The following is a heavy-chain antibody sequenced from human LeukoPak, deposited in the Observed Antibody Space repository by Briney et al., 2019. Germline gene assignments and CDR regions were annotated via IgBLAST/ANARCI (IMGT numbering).Heavy chain of an antibody. CDR3: ARDKMEAVAAPDDAFDI. CDR2: ISSSSSYI. Sequence: PGGSLRLSCAASGFTFSSYSMNWVRQAPGKGLEWVSSISSSSSYIYYADSVKGRFTISRDNAKNSLYLQMNSLRAEDTAVYYCARDKMEAVAAPDDAFDIWGQGTMVTVSS. J-gene: IGHJ3*02. D-gene: IGHD6-19*01. V-gene: IGHV3-21*01. CDR1: GFTFSSYS.